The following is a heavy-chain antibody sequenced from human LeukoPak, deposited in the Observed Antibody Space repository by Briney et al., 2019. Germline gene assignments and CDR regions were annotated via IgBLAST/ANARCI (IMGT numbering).Heavy chain of an antibody. V-gene: IGHV4-39*07. CDR2: IYYSGST. Sequence: KPSETLSLTCTVSGGSISSSSYYWGWIRQPPGKGLEWIGSIYYSGSTKYNPSLKSRVTISVDTSKNQFSLKLSSVTAADTAVYYCARDRKFGSGALRYFDYWGRGTLVTVSS. CDR1: GGSISSSSYY. D-gene: IGHD2-15*01. J-gene: IGHJ4*02. CDR3: ARDRKFGSGALRYFDY.